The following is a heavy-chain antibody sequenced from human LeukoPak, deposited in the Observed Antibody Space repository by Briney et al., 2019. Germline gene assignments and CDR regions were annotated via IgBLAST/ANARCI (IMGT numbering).Heavy chain of an antibody. V-gene: IGHV1-46*01. CDR3: ARDGVGATAAFDI. Sequence: ASVKVSCKASGYTFTSYYMHWVRQAPGQGLEWMGIINPSGGSTSYAQKFQGRVTMTRDTSISTAYMELSRLRSDDTAMYYCARDGVGATAAFDIWGQGTMVTVSS. D-gene: IGHD1-26*01. CDR1: GYTFTSYY. CDR2: INPSGGST. J-gene: IGHJ3*02.